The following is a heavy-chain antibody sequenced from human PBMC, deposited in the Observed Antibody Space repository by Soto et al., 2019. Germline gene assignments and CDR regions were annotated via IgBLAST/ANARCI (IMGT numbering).Heavy chain of an antibody. D-gene: IGHD3-9*01. CDR1: GGSFSGYY. CDR3: ARESHDMLTGPPWVWYFDL. V-gene: IGHV4-34*01. J-gene: IGHJ2*01. Sequence: QVQLQQWGAGPLRPLETLSLTCGVSGGSFSGYYWAWIRQSPGKGLEWIGEINDRGSINYNPSLKSRVSISVDTSKNHYSLNLRSVTAADTAVYYCARESHDMLTGPPWVWYFDLCGRGTLVTVSS. CDR2: INDRGSI.